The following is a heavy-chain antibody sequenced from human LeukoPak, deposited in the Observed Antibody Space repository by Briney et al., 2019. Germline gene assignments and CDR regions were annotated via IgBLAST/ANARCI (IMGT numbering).Heavy chain of an antibody. D-gene: IGHD3-9*01. J-gene: IGHJ6*04. CDR3: ARSRYFDSTYYYGMDV. CDR2: IISIFGTA. Sequence: SVKVSCKASGGTFSSYAISWVRQAPGQGLEWMGGIISIFGTANYAQKFQGRVTITADKSTSTAYMELSSLRSEDTAVYYCARSRYFDSTYYYGMDVWGKGTTVTVSS. CDR1: GGTFSSYA. V-gene: IGHV1-69*06.